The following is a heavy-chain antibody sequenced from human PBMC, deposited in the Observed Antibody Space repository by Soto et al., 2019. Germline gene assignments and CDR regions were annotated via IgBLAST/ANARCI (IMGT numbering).Heavy chain of an antibody. CDR3: ARAISGYVT. D-gene: IGHD5-12*01. J-gene: IGHJ4*02. Sequence: QVPLVQSGAEMKKPGASVKLSCKTSGINYNTYAIHWVRPAPGQGLEWMGWINAGNGDTRYSQNFQGRVTLTRDTSASTVYMDLDSLKSEDTGVYYCARAISGYVTWGQGTLVTVSS. V-gene: IGHV1-3*01. CDR2: INAGNGDT. CDR1: GINYNTYA.